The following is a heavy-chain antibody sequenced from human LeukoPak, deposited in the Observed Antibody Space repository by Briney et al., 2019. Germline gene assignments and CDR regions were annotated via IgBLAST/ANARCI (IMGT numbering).Heavy chain of an antibody. J-gene: IGHJ4*02. CDR1: GHSISSYY. CDR3: VQADYYDSSGYLY. D-gene: IGHD3-22*01. CDR2: IYYSGST. Sequence: PSETLSLTCTVSGHSISSYYWSWIRQPPGKGLEWIGFIYYSGSTNYNPSLKSRVTISVDTSKNQFSLKLSSVTAADTAVYYCVQADYYDSSGYLYWGQGTLVTVSS. V-gene: IGHV4-59*01.